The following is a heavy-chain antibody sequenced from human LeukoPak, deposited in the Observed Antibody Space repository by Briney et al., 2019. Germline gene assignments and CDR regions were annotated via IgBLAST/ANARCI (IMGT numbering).Heavy chain of an antibody. CDR2: IKQDGSEK. Sequence: GGSLRLSCAASGFTFSNYWINWVRQAPGKGLEWVANIKQDGSEKSYVDPVKGRFTISRDNTKNSLYLQMNSLRAEDTAVYYCARGNSGASDIWGRGTMVTVSS. V-gene: IGHV3-7*01. CDR3: ARGNSGASDI. J-gene: IGHJ3*02. D-gene: IGHD3-10*01. CDR1: GFTFSNYW.